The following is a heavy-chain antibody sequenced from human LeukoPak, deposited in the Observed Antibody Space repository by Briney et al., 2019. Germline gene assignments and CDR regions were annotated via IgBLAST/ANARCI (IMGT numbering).Heavy chain of an antibody. CDR3: ARAPYDSSGYY. CDR1: GGSFSGYY. D-gene: IGHD3-22*01. J-gene: IGHJ4*02. Sequence: SETLSLTCAVYGGSFSGYYWSWIRQPPGKGLEWIGEINHSGSTNYNPSLKSRVTISVDTSKNRFSLKLSSVTAADTAVYYCARAPYDSSGYYWGQGTLSPSPQ. V-gene: IGHV4-34*01. CDR2: INHSGST.